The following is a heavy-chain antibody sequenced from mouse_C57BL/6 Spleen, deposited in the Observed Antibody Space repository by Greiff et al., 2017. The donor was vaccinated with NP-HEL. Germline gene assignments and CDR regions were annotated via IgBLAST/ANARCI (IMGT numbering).Heavy chain of an antibody. V-gene: IGHV1-4*01. CDR2: INPSSGYT. Sequence: VKLQQSGAELARPGASVKMSCKASGYTFTSYTMHWVKQRPGQGLEWIGYINPSSGYTKYNQKFKDKATLTADKSSSTAYMQLSSLTSEDSAVYYCARDDYDVPAWFAYWGQGTLVTVSA. CDR3: ARDDYDVPAWFAY. CDR1: GYTFTSYT. J-gene: IGHJ3*01. D-gene: IGHD2-4*01.